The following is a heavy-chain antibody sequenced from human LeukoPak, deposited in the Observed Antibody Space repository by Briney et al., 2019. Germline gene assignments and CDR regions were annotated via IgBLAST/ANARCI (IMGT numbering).Heavy chain of an antibody. CDR2: IDHSGST. D-gene: IGHD5-18*01. J-gene: IGHJ4*02. CDR3: ARHGKGYSYGYWGYYFDY. CDR1: GGSFSGYY. V-gene: IGHV4-34*01. Sequence: PSETLSLTCAVYGGSFSGYYWSWIRQPPGKGLEWIGEIDHSGSTNYNPSLKSRVTISVDTSKNQFSLKLSSVTAADTAVYYCARHGKGYSYGYWGYYFDYRGQGTLVTVSS.